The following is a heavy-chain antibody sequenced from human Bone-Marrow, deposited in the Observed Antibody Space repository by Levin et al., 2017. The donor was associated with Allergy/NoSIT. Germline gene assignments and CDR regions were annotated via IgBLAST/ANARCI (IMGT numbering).Heavy chain of an antibody. J-gene: IGHJ4*02. CDR3: AHRHERGEEWERRFDY. CDR1: GFSLSTSGVG. V-gene: IGHV2-5*01. D-gene: IGHD1-26*01. CDR2: IYWNDDK. Sequence: SGPTLVKPTQTLTLTCTFSGFSLSTSGVGVGWIRQPPGKALEWLALIYWNDDKRYSPSLKSRLTITKDTSKNQVVLAMTNMDPVDTATYYCAHRHERGEEWERRFDYRGQGALVTVSS.